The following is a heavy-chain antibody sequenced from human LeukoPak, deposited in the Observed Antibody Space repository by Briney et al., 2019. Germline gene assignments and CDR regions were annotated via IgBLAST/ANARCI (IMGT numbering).Heavy chain of an antibody. V-gene: IGHV4-4*07. CDR1: GDSISRYY. J-gene: IGHJ4*02. CDR2: VFAGGTT. D-gene: IGHD1-1*01. CDR3: ARGWKQLVY. Sequence: PSDTLSLTYSVSGDSISRYYWNWIRQPAGKGLEWIGRVFAGGTTNYNPSLTSRVSISADKSKNQVSLRLSSVTAADTAIYYCARGWKQLVYWGQGALVTVSS.